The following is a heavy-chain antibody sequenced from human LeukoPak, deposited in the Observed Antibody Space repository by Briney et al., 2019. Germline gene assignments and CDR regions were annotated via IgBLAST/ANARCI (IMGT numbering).Heavy chain of an antibody. V-gene: IGHV5-10-1*04. CDR2: IDPSDSYT. D-gene: IGHD6-13*01. J-gene: IGHJ4*02. CDR3: ARYPYSSSWYPYYFDY. Sequence: GESLRISCKGSGYSFTSYWISWVRQMPGKGLEWMGRIDPSDSYTKYSPSFQGQVTISADKSISTAYLQWSSLKASDTAMYYCARYPYSSSWYPYYFDYWGQGTLVTVSS. CDR1: GYSFTSYW.